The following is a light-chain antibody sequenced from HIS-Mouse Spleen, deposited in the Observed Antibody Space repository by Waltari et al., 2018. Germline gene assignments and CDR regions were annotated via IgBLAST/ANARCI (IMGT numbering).Light chain of an antibody. CDR1: QGISNY. J-gene: IGKJ1*01. CDR3: QKYNSAPRT. CDR2: AAS. V-gene: IGKV1-27*01. Sequence: VTITCRASQGISNYLAWYQQKPGKVPKLLIYAASTLQSGDPSRFSGSGSGTDFTLTISSLQPEDVATYYCQKYNSAPRTFGQGTKVEIK.